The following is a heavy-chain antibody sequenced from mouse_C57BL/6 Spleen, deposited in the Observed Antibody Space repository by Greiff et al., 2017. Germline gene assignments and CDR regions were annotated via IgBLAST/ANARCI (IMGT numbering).Heavy chain of an antibody. CDR2: IYPGDGDT. D-gene: IGHD4-1*01. CDR3: ARWSNWGWYFDV. CDR1: GYAFSSSW. V-gene: IGHV1-82*01. J-gene: IGHJ1*03. Sequence: VQLQQSGPELVKPGASVKISCKASGYAFSSSWMNWVKQRPGKGLEWIGRIYPGDGDTNYNGKFKGKATLTADKSSSTAYMQLSSLTSEDSAVYFCARWSNWGWYFDVWGTGTTVTVSS.